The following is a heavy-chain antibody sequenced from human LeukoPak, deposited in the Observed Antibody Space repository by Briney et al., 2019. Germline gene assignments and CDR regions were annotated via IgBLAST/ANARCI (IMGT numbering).Heavy chain of an antibody. J-gene: IGHJ5*02. CDR3: ARAGHSADFWSGGSNWFDP. V-gene: IGHV4-4*07. Sequence: SETLSLTCTVSGGSISSYYWSWIRQPAGKGLEWIGRIYTSGSTNYNPPLKSRVTMSVDTSKNQFSLKLSSVTAADTAVYYCARAGHSADFWSGGSNWFDPWGQGTLVTVSS. D-gene: IGHD3-3*01. CDR2: IYTSGST. CDR1: GGSISSYY.